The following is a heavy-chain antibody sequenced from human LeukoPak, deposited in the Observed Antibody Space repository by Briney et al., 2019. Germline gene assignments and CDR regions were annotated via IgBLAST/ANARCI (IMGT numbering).Heavy chain of an antibody. D-gene: IGHD2-2*03. CDR2: IYYIGST. J-gene: IGHJ4*02. Sequence: PSETLSLTCAVSGGSLSSTISYCGWIRQPPGKGLGWVGGIYYIGSTFYNPSLKSRVTISVDTSKNQFSLRLSSVTAADTAVYYCARHGSTDYFDYWGQGTLVTVSS. V-gene: IGHV4-39*01. CDR3: ARHGSTDYFDY. CDR1: GGSLSSTISY.